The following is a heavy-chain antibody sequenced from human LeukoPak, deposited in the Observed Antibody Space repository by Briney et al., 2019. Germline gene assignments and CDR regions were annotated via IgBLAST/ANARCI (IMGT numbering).Heavy chain of an antibody. CDR1: GYRFPTYW. Sequence: GESLKISCKGSGYRFPTYWIGWVLQLPGKGLGWMVIIYPGDSDTRNSPSFQGQVTISADKSISTAYLQWSSLKASDTAMYYCARPFGEAVGATLGGVDYWGQGTLVTVSS. J-gene: IGHJ4*02. V-gene: IGHV5-51*01. CDR3: ARPFGEAVGATLGGVDY. CDR2: IYPGDSDT. D-gene: IGHD1-26*01.